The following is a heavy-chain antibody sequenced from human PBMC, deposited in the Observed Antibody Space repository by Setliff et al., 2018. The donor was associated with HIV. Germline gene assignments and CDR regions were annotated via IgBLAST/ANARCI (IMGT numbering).Heavy chain of an antibody. CDR2: IIPMFATT. CDR3: ARSRGSGHTAMLRPDAFDI. Sequence: SVKVSCKASGSTFSTYDIIWVRQAPGQGLEWMGGIIPMFATTNYAQKFQGRVTVTTDESTSTAYVELSSLRSEDTAVYYCARSRGSGHTAMLRPDAFDIWGQGTMVTVSS. J-gene: IGHJ3*02. CDR1: GSTFSTYD. V-gene: IGHV1-69*05. D-gene: IGHD5-18*01.